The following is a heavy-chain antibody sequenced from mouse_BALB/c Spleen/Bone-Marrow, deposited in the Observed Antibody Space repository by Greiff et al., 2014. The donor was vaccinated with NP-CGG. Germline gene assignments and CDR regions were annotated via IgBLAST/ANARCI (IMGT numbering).Heavy chain of an antibody. Sequence: QVHVKQSGPELMKPGASVKISCKATGYTFSSYWIEWVKQRPGHDLEWIGEILPGSGNTHYNEKFKGKATFTADTSSNTAYMQLSSLTSEDSAVYYCTRQGFACWGQGTLVTVSA. V-gene: IGHV1-9*01. CDR2: ILPGSGNT. CDR1: GYTFSSYW. J-gene: IGHJ3*01. CDR3: TRQGFAC.